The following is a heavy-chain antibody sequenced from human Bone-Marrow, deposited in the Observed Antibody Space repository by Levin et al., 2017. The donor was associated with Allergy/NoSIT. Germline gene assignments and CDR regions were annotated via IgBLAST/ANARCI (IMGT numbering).Heavy chain of an antibody. CDR1: GYTFTSYN. CDR3: ARGDCYSGSCYGPDWLDA. D-gene: IGHD2-15*01. J-gene: IGHJ5*02. V-gene: IGHV1-8*01. Sequence: GGSLRLSCKTSGYTFTSYNVYWVRQAPGQGLEYLGYINPNSGNTGYAQKFQGRVTMTRNSSITTAYMKLSGLRFEDTAIYYCARGDCYSGSCYGPDWLDAWGQGTQVTVSS. CDR2: INPNSGNT.